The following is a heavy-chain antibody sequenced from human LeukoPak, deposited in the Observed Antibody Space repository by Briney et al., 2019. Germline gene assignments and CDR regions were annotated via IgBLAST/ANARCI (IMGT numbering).Heavy chain of an antibody. CDR2: ISAYNGNT. Sequence: ASVKVSCKASGYTFTSYGISWVRQAPGQGLEWMGWISAYNGNTNYAQKLQGRVTMTTDTSTSTAYMELRSLRSDDTAVYYCARPRYCSSTSCYLEDYWGQGTLVTVSS. CDR3: ARPRYCSSTSCYLEDY. V-gene: IGHV1-18*01. J-gene: IGHJ4*02. CDR1: GYTFTSYG. D-gene: IGHD2-2*01.